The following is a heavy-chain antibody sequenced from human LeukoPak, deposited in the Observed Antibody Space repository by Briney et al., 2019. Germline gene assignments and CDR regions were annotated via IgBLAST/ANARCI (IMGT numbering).Heavy chain of an antibody. Sequence: GGSLKLSCAASGFTFSIYAMTWVRHTPGKGLEWVSTISSGGRTYYADSVKGRFTISRDNSKNTLYLHMNSLRAEDTALYYCAKDYSGSWYYFDYWGQGTLVTVSS. V-gene: IGHV3-23*01. CDR3: AKDYSGSWYYFDY. D-gene: IGHD6-13*01. J-gene: IGHJ4*02. CDR2: ISSGGRT. CDR1: GFTFSIYA.